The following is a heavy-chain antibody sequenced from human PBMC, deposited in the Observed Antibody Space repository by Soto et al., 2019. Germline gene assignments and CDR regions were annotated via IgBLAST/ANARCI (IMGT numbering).Heavy chain of an antibody. J-gene: IGHJ4*02. CDR2: IKGDESDT. CDR3: ARGAYRAYYLDH. D-gene: IGHD3-10*01. CDR1: GFSFSTYW. V-gene: IGHV3-74*01. Sequence: EVQLVESGGGLVQPGGSLRLSCAASGFSFSTYWMHWVRQAPGKGLVWVSSIKGDESDTNYADSVKGRFTISRDNAQNTLYLQMSSLRAEDTAIYYCARGAYRAYYLDHWGQGALVTIS.